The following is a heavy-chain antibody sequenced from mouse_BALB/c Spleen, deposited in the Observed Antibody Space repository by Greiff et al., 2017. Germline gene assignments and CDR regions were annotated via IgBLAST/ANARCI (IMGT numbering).Heavy chain of an antibody. Sequence: QVQLKQSGPGLVAPSQSLSITCTVSGFSLTGYGVNWVRQPPGKGLEWLGMIWGDGSTDYNSALKSRLSISKDNSKSQVFLIMNSLQTDDTAMYYCARDRDDSSSQSSYYYAMDYWGQGTSVTVSS. J-gene: IGHJ4*01. CDR3: ARDRDDSSSQSSYYYAMDY. V-gene: IGHV2-6-7*01. CDR1: GFSLTGYG. CDR2: IWGDGST. D-gene: IGHD3-2*01.